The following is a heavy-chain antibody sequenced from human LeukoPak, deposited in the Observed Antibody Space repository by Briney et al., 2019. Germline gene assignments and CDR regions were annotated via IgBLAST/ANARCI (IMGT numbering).Heavy chain of an antibody. CDR1: GFPLSTSAVG. Sequence: SGPTLVHPTQPLTLTCTFSGFPLSTSAVGVGWIRHPPEKSLEWLALFYWNDDKRYSPSLKSRLTITKDTSKNQVVLTMTNMDPVDTATYYCAHRPSNSNYEWRYAFDIWGQGTMVTVSS. CDR3: AHRPSNSNYEWRYAFDI. CDR2: FYWNDDK. J-gene: IGHJ3*02. D-gene: IGHD4-11*01. V-gene: IGHV2-5*01.